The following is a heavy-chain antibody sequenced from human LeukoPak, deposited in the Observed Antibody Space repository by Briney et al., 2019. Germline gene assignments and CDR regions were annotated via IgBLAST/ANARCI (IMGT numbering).Heavy chain of an antibody. D-gene: IGHD3-3*01. V-gene: IGHV3-74*01. Sequence: PGGSLRLSCAASGFIFDNYGMHWVRQAPGKGLVWVSRINSDGSSTSYADSVKGRFTISRDNAKNTLYLQMNSLRAEDTAVYYCARDEDWSGYYGAFDIWGQGTMVTVSS. J-gene: IGHJ3*02. CDR3: ARDEDWSGYYGAFDI. CDR1: GFIFDNYG. CDR2: INSDGSST.